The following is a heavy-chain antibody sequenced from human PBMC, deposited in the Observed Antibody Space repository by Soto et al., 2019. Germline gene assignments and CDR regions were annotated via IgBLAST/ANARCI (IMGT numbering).Heavy chain of an antibody. CDR2: IKNKADGGTT. CDR3: TSMNDRDAFDI. V-gene: IGHV3-15*01. J-gene: IGHJ3*02. CDR1: GLNCNIAW. Sequence: EEQLVESGGGLVKRGESLRLSCAASGLNCNIAWLSWVRQAPGKGLEWVGRIKNKADGGTTDNAAPVKDRFTISRDDSKSTLYLQMNSLKTEDTPMYYCTSMNDRDAFDIWGQGTMVTVSS.